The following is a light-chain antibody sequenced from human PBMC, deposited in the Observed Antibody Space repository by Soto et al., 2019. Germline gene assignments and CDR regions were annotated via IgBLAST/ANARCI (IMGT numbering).Light chain of an antibody. CDR1: QSISNY. CDR2: DAS. Sequence: EIVLTQSPVTLSLSPGERASLSCRASQSISNYLAWYQQKPGQAPRLLIYDASTRASGIPARFSGSGSGTDVTLTISSLEPEDFAVYYCQQRSNWPPRITFGHGTRLEIK. J-gene: IGKJ5*01. V-gene: IGKV3-11*01. CDR3: QQRSNWPPRIT.